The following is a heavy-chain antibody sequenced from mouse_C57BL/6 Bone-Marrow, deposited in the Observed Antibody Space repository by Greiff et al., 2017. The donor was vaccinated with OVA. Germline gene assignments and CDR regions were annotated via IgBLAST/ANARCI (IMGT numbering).Heavy chain of an antibody. Sequence: EVQLVESGPGLVKPSQSLSLTCSVTGYSITSGYYWNWIRQFPGNKLEWMGYISYDGSNNYNPSLKNRLSITRDTSKNQFFLKLNSVTTEDTATYYCARGPPIYYGNYFYAMDYWGQGTSVTVSS. D-gene: IGHD2-1*01. V-gene: IGHV3-6*01. CDR1: GYSITSGYY. CDR3: ARGPPIYYGNYFYAMDY. J-gene: IGHJ4*01. CDR2: ISYDGSN.